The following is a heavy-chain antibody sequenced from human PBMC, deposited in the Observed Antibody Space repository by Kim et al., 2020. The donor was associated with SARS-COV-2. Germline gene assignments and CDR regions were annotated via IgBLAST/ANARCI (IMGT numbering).Heavy chain of an antibody. J-gene: IGHJ4*02. CDR1: GDSVSSSTSY. D-gene: IGHD1-1*01. CDR2: IEGSGRT. V-gene: IGHV4-61*01. CDR3: MSDEDGMGRVN. Sequence: SETLSLTCTVSGDSVSSSTSYWSWIRQAPGEGLEWIVYIEGSGRTKYNPSLMSRLSISHDTSKNQFFLNFDAVTAAETAIYYCMSDEDGMGRVNGGQGTRVTVSS.